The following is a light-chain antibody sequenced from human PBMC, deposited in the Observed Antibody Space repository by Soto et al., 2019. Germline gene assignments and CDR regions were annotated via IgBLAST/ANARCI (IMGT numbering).Light chain of an antibody. V-gene: IGLV2-14*01. CDR1: SSGVGSYNY. CDR3: SSYTGGSTLYV. Sequence: SALTQPASVSGSPGQSITISCTGTSSGVGSYNYVSWYQQHPGKAPRLMIYASSNRPSGVSHRFSGSRSGNTASLTISGLQAEDEADYFCSSYTGGSTLYVFGSGTKVTVL. CDR2: ASS. J-gene: IGLJ1*01.